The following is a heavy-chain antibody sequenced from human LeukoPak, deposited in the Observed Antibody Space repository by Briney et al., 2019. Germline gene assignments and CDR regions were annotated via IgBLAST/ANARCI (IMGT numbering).Heavy chain of an antibody. CDR2: ISSSGGST. CDR3: TTEAYDFWSGYTFDY. J-gene: IGHJ4*02. CDR1: RFTFSSYG. V-gene: IGHV3-23*01. Sequence: GGSLRLSCAASRFTFSSYGMSWVRQAPGKGLEWVSGISSSGGSTYYADSVKGRFTISRDNSRNTLYLQVNSLKTEDTAVYYCTTEAYDFWSGYTFDYWGQGTLVTVSS. D-gene: IGHD3-3*01.